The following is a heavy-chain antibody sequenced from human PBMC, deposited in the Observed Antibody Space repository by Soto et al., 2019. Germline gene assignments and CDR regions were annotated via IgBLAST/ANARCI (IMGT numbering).Heavy chain of an antibody. J-gene: IGHJ4*02. CDR1: GFTFSSYS. Sequence: GGSLRLSCAASGFTFSSYSMNWVRQAPGKGLEWVSYISSSSSTMYYADSVKGRFTISRDNAKNSLFLHMNSLRDEDTAVYYCARDSTDADSGSYSGDYWGQGTLVTVSS. D-gene: IGHD1-26*01. CDR2: ISSSSSTM. V-gene: IGHV3-48*02. CDR3: ARDSTDADSGSYSGDY.